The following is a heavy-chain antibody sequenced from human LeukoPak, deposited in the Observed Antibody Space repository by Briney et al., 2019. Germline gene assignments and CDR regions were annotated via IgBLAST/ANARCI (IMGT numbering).Heavy chain of an antibody. V-gene: IGHV1-2*02. D-gene: IGHD2-15*01. CDR3: ARATGYCSGGSCYSWYYFDY. J-gene: IGHJ4*02. CDR1: GYTFTGYY. CDR2: INPNSGGT. Sequence: ASVKVSCKASGYTFTGYYMHWVRQAPGQGLEGMGWINPNSGGTNYAQKFQGRVTMTRDTSISTAYIELSRLRSDDTAVYYCARATGYCSGGSCYSWYYFDYWGQGTLVTVSS.